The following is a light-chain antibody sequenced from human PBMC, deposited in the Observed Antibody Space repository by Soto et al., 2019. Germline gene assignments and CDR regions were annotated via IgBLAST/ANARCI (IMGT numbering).Light chain of an antibody. CDR3: SSYAGSNNFDV. J-gene: IGLJ1*01. CDR1: SSDVGGYNY. CDR2: EVF. Sequence: QSVLTQPPSASRSPGQSVTISCTGTSSDVGGYNYVSWYQQHPGKAPKLMIYEVFKRPSGVPDRFSGSKSGNTASLTVSGLQAEDEADYYCSSYAGSNNFDVFGTGTKDTDL. V-gene: IGLV2-8*02.